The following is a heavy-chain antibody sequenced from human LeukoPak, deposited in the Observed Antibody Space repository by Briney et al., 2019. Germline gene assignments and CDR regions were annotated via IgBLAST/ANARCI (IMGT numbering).Heavy chain of an antibody. J-gene: IGHJ5*02. V-gene: IGHV3-66*03. CDR2: IRGSAET. D-gene: IGHD6-19*01. Sequence: GGSLRLSCAVSGFSVSNYYMNWVRQAPGKGLEWVSLIRGSAETFYADSVKGRFTISRGDSKNTVYLQMNSLRVEDTAEYFCARDRAATQGWVEFDPWGQGTLVTVSS. CDR3: ARDRAATQGWVEFDP. CDR1: GFSVSNYY.